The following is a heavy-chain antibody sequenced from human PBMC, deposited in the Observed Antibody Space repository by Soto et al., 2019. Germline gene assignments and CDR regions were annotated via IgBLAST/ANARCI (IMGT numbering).Heavy chain of an antibody. J-gene: IGHJ5*02. CDR2: IKSKTDGGTT. Sequence: PGGSLRLSYEASGFTFSDAWLNWVRQAPGQGLEWVGRIKSKTDGGTTDFAAPVKGRFAISSDDSRDMVDMQMYSLKTDDTAFYYCTTDSLFFCFFVGTANSEIYTLFLLASLTFFPWG. CDR3: TTDSLFFCFFVGTANSEIYTLFLLASLTFFP. V-gene: IGHV3-15*07. D-gene: IGHD3-16*01. CDR1: GFTFSDAW.